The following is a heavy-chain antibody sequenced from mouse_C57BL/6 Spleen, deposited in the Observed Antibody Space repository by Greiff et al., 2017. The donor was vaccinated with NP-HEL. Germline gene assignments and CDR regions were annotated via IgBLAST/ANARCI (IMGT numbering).Heavy chain of an antibody. CDR3: ARDGYYGTWYFDV. V-gene: IGHV3-6*01. D-gene: IGHD1-1*01. Sequence: EVQLQESGPGLVKPSQSLSLTCSVTGYSITSGYYWNWIRQFPGNKLEWMGYISYDGSNNYNPSLKNRISITRDTSKNQFFLKLNSVTTEDTATYYCARDGYYGTWYFDVWGTGTTVTVSS. CDR2: ISYDGSN. CDR1: GYSITSGYY. J-gene: IGHJ1*03.